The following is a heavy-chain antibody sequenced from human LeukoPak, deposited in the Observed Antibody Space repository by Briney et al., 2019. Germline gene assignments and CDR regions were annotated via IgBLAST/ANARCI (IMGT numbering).Heavy chain of an antibody. CDR2: IRYDGSNK. J-gene: IGHJ4*02. Sequence: GGSLRLSCAASGFTFSSYGMHWVRQAPGKGLEWVAFIRYDGSNKYYADSVKGRFTISRDNSKNTLYLQMNSLRAEDTAVYYCAKDSPYSGNYSPIDYWGQGTLVTVSS. CDR1: GFTFSSYG. D-gene: IGHD1-26*01. CDR3: AKDSPYSGNYSPIDY. V-gene: IGHV3-30*02.